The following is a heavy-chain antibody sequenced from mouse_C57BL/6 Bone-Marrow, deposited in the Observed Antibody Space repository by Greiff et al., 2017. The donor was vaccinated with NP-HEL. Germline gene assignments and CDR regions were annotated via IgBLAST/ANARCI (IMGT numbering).Heavy chain of an antibody. CDR1: GYTFTDYN. V-gene: IGHV1-18*01. CDR2: INPNNGGT. Sequence: VQLQQSGPELVKPGASVKIPCKASGYTFTDYNMDWVKQSHGKSLEWIGDINPNNGGTIYNQKFKGKATLTVDKSSSTAYMERRSLTSEDTAVYYCARERGSYWYVDVWGTGTTVTVSS. J-gene: IGHJ1*03. CDR3: ARERGSYWYVDV.